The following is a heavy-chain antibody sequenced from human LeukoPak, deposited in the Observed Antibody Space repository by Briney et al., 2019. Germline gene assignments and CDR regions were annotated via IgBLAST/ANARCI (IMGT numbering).Heavy chain of an antibody. CDR2: IYSGGST. J-gene: IGHJ4*02. D-gene: IGHD2/OR15-2a*01. V-gene: IGHV3-53*01. CDR1: GFTVSSNY. CDR3: AREGLYRAFDN. Sequence: GGSLRLSCAASGFTVSSNYMSWVRQAPGKGLEWVSVIYSGGSTYYADSVKGRFTISRDNSKNTLYLQMNSLRAEDTAVYYCAREGLYRAFDNWGQGTLVTVSS.